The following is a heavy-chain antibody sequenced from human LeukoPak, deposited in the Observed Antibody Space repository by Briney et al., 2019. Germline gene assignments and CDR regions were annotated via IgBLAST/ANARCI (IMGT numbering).Heavy chain of an antibody. J-gene: IGHJ4*02. CDR1: GFTFSTYG. V-gene: IGHV3-30*03. CDR2: ISYDGSNK. CDR3: ARDFEAIDY. Sequence: GRSLRLSCAASGFTFSTYGIHWVRQAPGKGLEWVAVISYDGSNKYYADSVKGRFTISRDNSKNTLYLQMNSLRAEDTAVYYCARDFEAIDYWGQGTLVTVSS.